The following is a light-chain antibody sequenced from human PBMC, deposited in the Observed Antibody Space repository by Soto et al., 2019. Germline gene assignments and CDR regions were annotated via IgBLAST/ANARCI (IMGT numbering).Light chain of an antibody. V-gene: IGLV1-40*01. CDR3: QSYDSGLSGSWV. Sequence: QPVLTQPPSVSGAPGQRVTISCTGSSSNIGAGHDVSWYQQLPGTAPKLLIQANTNRPSGVPDRFSASKSGTSVSLAITGLQAEDEADYYCQSYDSGLSGSWVFGGGTKLTVL. J-gene: IGLJ3*02. CDR2: ANT. CDR1: SSNIGAGHD.